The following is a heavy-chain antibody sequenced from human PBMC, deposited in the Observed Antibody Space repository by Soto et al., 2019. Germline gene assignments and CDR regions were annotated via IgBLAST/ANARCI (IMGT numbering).Heavy chain of an antibody. CDR1: GFTFNAYT. CDR2: ISWDGGIT. Sequence: GGSLRLSCAASGFTFNAYTMHWVRQAPGKGLEWVSLISWDGGITYYGDSVKGRFPVSRDNSDTSLYLQMTSLRSDDTAFYYCAKDSYDILTGQKRYFDSWGQGTLVTVPS. CDR3: AKDSYDILTGQKRYFDS. J-gene: IGHJ4*02. D-gene: IGHD3-9*01. V-gene: IGHV3-43*01.